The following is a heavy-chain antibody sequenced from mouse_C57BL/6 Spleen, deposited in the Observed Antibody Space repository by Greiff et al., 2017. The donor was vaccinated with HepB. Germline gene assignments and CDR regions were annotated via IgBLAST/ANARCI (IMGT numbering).Heavy chain of an antibody. CDR1: GYTFTDYY. Sequence: VHLQQSGPELVKPGASVKISCKASGYTFTDYYMNWVKQSHGKSLEWIGDINPNNGGTSYNQKFKGKATLTVDKSSSTAYMELRSLTSEDSAVYYCARGPYDYDEAMDYWGQGTSVTVSS. D-gene: IGHD2-4*01. CDR3: ARGPYDYDEAMDY. J-gene: IGHJ4*01. V-gene: IGHV1-26*01. CDR2: INPNNGGT.